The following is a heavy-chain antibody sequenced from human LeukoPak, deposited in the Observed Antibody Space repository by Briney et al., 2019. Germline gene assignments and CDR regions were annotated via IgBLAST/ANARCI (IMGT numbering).Heavy chain of an antibody. CDR2: IGGSGGTT. CDR1: GFTFSRYA. D-gene: IGHD6-13*01. J-gene: IGHJ3*02. CDR3: ARARSSSWDAFDI. Sequence: GGSLRLSCAASGFTFSRYAMSWVRQAPGKGLEWVSSIGGSGGTTYYADSVQGRFTISRDNSKNTLYLQMNSLRAEDTAVYYCARARSSSWDAFDIWGQGTMVTVSS. V-gene: IGHV3-23*01.